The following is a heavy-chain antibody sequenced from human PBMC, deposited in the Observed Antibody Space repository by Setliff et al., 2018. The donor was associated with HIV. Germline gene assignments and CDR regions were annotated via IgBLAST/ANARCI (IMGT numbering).Heavy chain of an antibody. CDR2: SYYSGST. Sequence: PSETLSLTCSVSGGSISGHFWSWIHQHPGKGLEWIGYSYYSGSTYYNPSLKSRVTISVDTSKNQFSLKLSSVTAADTAVYYCARSTKYYDLWSGYQPFDYWGQGTLVTVSS. CDR3: ARSTKYYDLWSGYQPFDY. CDR1: GGSISGHF. D-gene: IGHD3-3*01. V-gene: IGHV4-31*03. J-gene: IGHJ4*02.